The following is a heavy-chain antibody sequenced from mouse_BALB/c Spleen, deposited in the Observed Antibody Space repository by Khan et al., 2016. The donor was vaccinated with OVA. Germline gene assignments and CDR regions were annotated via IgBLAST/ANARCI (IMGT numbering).Heavy chain of an antibody. Sequence: EVQLQESGPELVKPGASVKISCKASGYSFTGYFMNWVMQSHGKSLEWIGRINPYNGDTFYNQKFKGKATLTVDKSSTTAHMELRSLASEDSAVYYCAREGESYYYGPFDYWGQGTTLTVSS. D-gene: IGHD1-1*01. V-gene: IGHV1-20*02. CDR1: GYSFTGYF. CDR2: INPYNGDT. J-gene: IGHJ2*01. CDR3: AREGESYYYGPFDY.